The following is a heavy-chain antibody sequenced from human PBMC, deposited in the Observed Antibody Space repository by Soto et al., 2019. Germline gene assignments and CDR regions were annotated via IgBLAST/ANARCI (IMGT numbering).Heavy chain of an antibody. CDR1: GGSISSSSYD. J-gene: IGHJ4*02. CDR2: IYYSGST. D-gene: IGHD6-19*01. Sequence: SETLSLTCPVSGGSISSSSYDCGWIRQPPGKGLEWIGIIYYSGSTYYNPSLKSRVTISVDTSKNQFSLKLSSVTAADTAVYYCARQGIAVAGILDYWGQGTLVTVSS. CDR3: ARQGIAVAGILDY. V-gene: IGHV4-39*01.